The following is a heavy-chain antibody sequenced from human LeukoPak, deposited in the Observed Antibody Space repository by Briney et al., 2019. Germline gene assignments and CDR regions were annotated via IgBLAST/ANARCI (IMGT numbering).Heavy chain of an antibody. CDR3: ARDRSYGSGSYYLHY. V-gene: IGHV3-30*03. J-gene: IGHJ4*02. Sequence: GGSLRLSCAASGFTFSNYGVHWVRQAPGKGVEWVTVISNDGRNKYYADSVKGQFTISRDNSKNTSDLQMNSLRPEDTGVYYCARDRSYGSGSYYLHYGGQGTLVTVSS. CDR1: GFTFSNYG. D-gene: IGHD3-10*01. CDR2: ISNDGRNK.